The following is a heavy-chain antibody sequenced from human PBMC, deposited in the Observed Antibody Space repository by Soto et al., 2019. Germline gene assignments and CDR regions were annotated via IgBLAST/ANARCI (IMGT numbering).Heavy chain of an antibody. J-gene: IGHJ1*01. CDR2: IIPIFGTV. CDR1: GGTFSNYA. D-gene: IGHD3-22*01. Sequence: QVQLVQSGAEVKKPGSSVKVSCKASGGTFSNYALDWVRQAPGQGLEWMGGIIPIFGTVRHAQNFQGRVTITADESTDTAYMELSSVRSEDSAMYYCATGGERDYYDTIGWRWGQGTLVTVSS. CDR3: ATGGERDYYDTIGWR. V-gene: IGHV1-69*12.